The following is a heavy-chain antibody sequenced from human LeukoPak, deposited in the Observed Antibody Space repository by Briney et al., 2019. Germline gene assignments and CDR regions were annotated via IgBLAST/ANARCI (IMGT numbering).Heavy chain of an antibody. CDR3: ARGYCPDAICYPNDAFDI. CDR1: GFTFNTYA. J-gene: IGHJ3*02. D-gene: IGHD2-8*01. CDR2: ISTNGGRA. V-gene: IGHV3-64*01. Sequence: GGSLRLSCAGSGFTFNTYALHWVRQAPGKRLEYVSSISTNGGRAYYANPVKGRFTISRDNSRNTLYLQMGSLRAEDTAVYYCARGYCPDAICYPNDAFDIWGQGTMVAVSS.